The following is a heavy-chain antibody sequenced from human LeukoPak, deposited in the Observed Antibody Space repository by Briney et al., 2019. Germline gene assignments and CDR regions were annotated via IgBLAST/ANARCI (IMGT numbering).Heavy chain of an antibody. J-gene: IGHJ2*01. CDR3: ARRRQYDSSLFWNFDL. CDR1: GGSFSGYY. D-gene: IGHD6-6*01. CDR2: INHSGST. V-gene: IGHV4-34*01. Sequence: SETLSLTCAVYGGSFSGYYWSWIRQSPGKGLERIGEINHSGSTNYNPSLKSRLTLSVDTAKNQFSLKLNSVTAADTALYYCARRRQYDSSLFWNFDLWGRGTLVTVSS.